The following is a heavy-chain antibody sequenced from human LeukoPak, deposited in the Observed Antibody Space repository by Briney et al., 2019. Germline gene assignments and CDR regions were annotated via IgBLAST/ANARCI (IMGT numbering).Heavy chain of an antibody. V-gene: IGHV1-2*02. CDR1: GYTFTGYY. CDR2: INPNSGGT. J-gene: IGHJ4*02. Sequence: ASVKVSCKASGYTFTGYYMHWVRQAPGQGLEWMGWINPNSGGTNYAQKFQGRVTMTRDTSISTAYMELSRLRSDDTAVYYCARGYYYDSSGYLGYFDYWGQGTLVTVSS. CDR3: ARGYYYDSSGYLGYFDY. D-gene: IGHD3-22*01.